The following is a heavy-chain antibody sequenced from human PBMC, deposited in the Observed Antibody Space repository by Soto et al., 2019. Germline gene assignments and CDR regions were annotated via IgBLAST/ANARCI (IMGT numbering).Heavy chain of an antibody. V-gene: IGHV3-23*01. D-gene: IGHD6-6*01. CDR1: GFTFSSYG. CDR2: ISGSGGST. Sequence: HPGGSRRRSCAASGFTFSSYGMSGVRQAPGKGLEWVSAISGSGGSTYYADSVKGRFTISRDNSKNTLYLQMNSLRAEDTAVYYCASRSRYYYYGMDVWGQGTTVTVSS. J-gene: IGHJ6*02. CDR3: ASRSRYYYYGMDV.